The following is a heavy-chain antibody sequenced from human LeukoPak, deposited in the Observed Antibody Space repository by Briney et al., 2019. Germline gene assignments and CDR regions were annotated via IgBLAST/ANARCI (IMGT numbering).Heavy chain of an antibody. CDR2: IIPIFGTA. CDR3: AKGASNFDNWFDP. Sequence: ASVKVSCKASGGTFSSYAISWVRQAPGQGLEWMGGIIPIFGTANYAQKFQGRVTITADESTSTAYMELSSLRSEDTAVYYCAKGASNFDNWFDPWGQGTLVTVSS. J-gene: IGHJ5*02. V-gene: IGHV1-69*13. CDR1: GGTFSSYA. D-gene: IGHD4-11*01.